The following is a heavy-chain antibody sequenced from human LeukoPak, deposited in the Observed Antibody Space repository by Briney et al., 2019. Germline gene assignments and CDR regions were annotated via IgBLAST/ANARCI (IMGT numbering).Heavy chain of an antibody. D-gene: IGHD3-22*01. CDR1: VFTFSSYA. J-gene: IGHJ4*02. CDR2: ISGSGGST. V-gene: IGHV3-23*01. CDR3: AKEGDSSGYYYFDY. Sequence: GGSLRLSCAASVFTFSSYAMSWVRRAPGKGLEWVSAISGSGGSTYYADSVKGRFTISRDNSKNTLYLQMNSLRAEDTAVYYCAKEGDSSGYYYFDYWGQGTLVTVSS.